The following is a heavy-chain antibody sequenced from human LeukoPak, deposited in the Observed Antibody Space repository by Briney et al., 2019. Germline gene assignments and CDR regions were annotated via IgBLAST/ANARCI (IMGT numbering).Heavy chain of an antibody. J-gene: IGHJ5*02. CDR3: VKGDSSGYRWFDP. V-gene: IGHV3-20*04. CDR1: GFTFDDYG. D-gene: IGHD3-22*01. Sequence: GGSLRLSCAASGFTFDDYGMSWVRQAPGKGLEWVSGINWNGGSTGYADSVKGRFTISRDNAKNTLYLQMNSLRAEDTAVYYCVKGDSSGYRWFDPWGQGTLVTVSS. CDR2: INWNGGST.